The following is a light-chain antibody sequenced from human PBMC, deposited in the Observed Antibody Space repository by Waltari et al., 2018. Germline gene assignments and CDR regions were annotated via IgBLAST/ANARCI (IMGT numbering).Light chain of an antibody. J-gene: IGLJ2*01. CDR2: DVS. CDR1: PSAIGGEKF. Sequence: QSALTQPPSASGSPGQSVTISRTGTPSAIGGEKFVSWFQQPPGKAPKLVIYDVSERPSGVPDRFSGSKSGSTATLTVSGLQAEDEADYYCSSYGGKNNLIFGGGTKLTVL. CDR3: SSYGGKNNLI. V-gene: IGLV2-8*01.